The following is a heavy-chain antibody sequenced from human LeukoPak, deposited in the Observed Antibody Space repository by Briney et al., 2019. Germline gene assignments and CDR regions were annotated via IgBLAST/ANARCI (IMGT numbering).Heavy chain of an antibody. V-gene: IGHV3-48*03. Sequence: PGGSLRLSCAASGFTFSSYEMNWARQAPGKGLEWVSYISSSGSTIYYADSVKGRFTISRDNAKNSLYLQMNSLRAEDTAVYYCAREPDYGDYVYWYFDLWGRGTLVTVSS. CDR1: GFTFSSYE. J-gene: IGHJ2*01. D-gene: IGHD4-17*01. CDR3: AREPDYGDYVYWYFDL. CDR2: ISSSGSTI.